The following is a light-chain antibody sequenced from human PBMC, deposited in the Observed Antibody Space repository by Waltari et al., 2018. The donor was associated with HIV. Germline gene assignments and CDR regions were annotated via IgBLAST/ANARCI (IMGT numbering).Light chain of an antibody. CDR3: QQYNNWPRT. CDR2: AAS. V-gene: IGKV3-15*01. CDR1: QSISSN. Sequence: EIVMTQSPDTLSVSPGERATLSCRASQSISSNLAWYQQKVGQAPRLLIYAASTRATTIPARFSGSGSGTEFTLTISSLQFEDFAVYYCQQYNNWPRTFGPGTKVDIK. J-gene: IGKJ3*01.